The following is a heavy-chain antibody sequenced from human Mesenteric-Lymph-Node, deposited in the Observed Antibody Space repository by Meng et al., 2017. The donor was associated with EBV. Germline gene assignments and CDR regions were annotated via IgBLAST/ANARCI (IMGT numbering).Heavy chain of an antibody. J-gene: IGHJ4*02. V-gene: IGHV4-34*02. Sequence: QVQVQQWGAGLLKPSETLSLTCAVYGGSFSGYHWSWIRQPPGKGLEWIGEINHTGSTNYNPSLKSRVTISVDTSKNQFSLKVSSVTAADTAVYYCARGRIFGVVIDWGQGTLVTVSS. CDR2: INHTGST. D-gene: IGHD3-3*01. CDR1: GGSFSGYH. CDR3: ARGRIFGVVID.